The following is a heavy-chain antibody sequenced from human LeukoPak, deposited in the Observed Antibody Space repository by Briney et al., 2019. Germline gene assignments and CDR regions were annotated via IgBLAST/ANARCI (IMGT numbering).Heavy chain of an antibody. V-gene: IGHV1-69*05. CDR2: IIPIFGTA. Sequence: SENVSCKASVGTCSSYAISWVRQAPGQGLEWMGGIIPIFGTANYAQKIQGRVTITTDESTSTAYMELSSLRSEDTAVYYCARVHKFGGSLGYMDVWGKGTTVTVSS. J-gene: IGHJ6*03. D-gene: IGHD3-16*01. CDR1: VGTCSSYA. CDR3: ARVHKFGGSLGYMDV.